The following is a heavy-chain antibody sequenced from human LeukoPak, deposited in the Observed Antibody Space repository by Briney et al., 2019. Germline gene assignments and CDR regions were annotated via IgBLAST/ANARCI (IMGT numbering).Heavy chain of an antibody. D-gene: IGHD4-23*01. CDR3: ARDRGSDYGGNPAYYFDY. J-gene: IGHJ4*02. V-gene: IGHV1-69*13. CDR1: GYTLTELS. Sequence: ASVKVSCKVSGYTLTELSMHWVRQAPGQGLEWMGGIIPIFGTANYAQKFQGRVTITADESTSTAYMELSSLRSEDTAVYYCARDRGSDYGGNPAYYFDYWGQGTLVTVSS. CDR2: IIPIFGTA.